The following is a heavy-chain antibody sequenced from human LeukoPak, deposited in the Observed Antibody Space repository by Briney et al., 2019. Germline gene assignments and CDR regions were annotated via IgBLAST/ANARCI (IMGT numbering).Heavy chain of an antibody. CDR3: ARTLGSRSDV. CDR1: GFTFSSYE. J-gene: IGHJ6*02. D-gene: IGHD3-22*01. V-gene: IGHV3-48*03. CDR2: FSSSGSTI. Sequence: GGSLRLSCAASGFTFSSYEMNWVRQAPGKGLEWLSYFSSSGSTIYYADSVKGRFTITRDNAKNSLYLQMNSLRAEDTAVYYCARTLGSRSDVWGQGTTVTVSS.